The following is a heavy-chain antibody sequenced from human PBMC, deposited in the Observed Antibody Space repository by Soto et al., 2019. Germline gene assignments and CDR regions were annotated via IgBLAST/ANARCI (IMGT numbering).Heavy chain of an antibody. J-gene: IGHJ6*02. CDR1: GYTFTSYY. D-gene: IGHD1-1*01. Sequence: VSVKVCCKASGYTFTSYYMHWVRQSPGQGLEWMGIINPSGGSTSYAQKFQGRVIMTRDTSTSTVYMELSSLRSEDTAVYYCARDEGTDYYYYGMDVWGQGTTVTVSS. V-gene: IGHV1-46*01. CDR2: INPSGGST. CDR3: ARDEGTDYYYYGMDV.